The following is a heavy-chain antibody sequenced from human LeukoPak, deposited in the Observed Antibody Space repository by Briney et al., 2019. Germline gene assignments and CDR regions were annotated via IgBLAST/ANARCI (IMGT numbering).Heavy chain of an antibody. CDR3: ARDTLDATFYDSSGYYFRPSWFDP. Sequence: ASVKVSCKASGYTFPSYFMHWVRQAPGQGLEWMGIINPTGGSTTYAQKFQGRVTMTRDTSTSTVYMELSSLRSDDTAVYYCARDTLDATFYDSSGYYFRPSWFDPWGQGTLVTVSS. V-gene: IGHV1-46*01. J-gene: IGHJ5*02. CDR1: GYTFPSYF. D-gene: IGHD3-22*01. CDR2: INPTGGST.